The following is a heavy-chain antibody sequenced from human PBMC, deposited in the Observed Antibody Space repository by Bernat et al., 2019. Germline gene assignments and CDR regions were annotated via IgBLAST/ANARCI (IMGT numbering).Heavy chain of an antibody. D-gene: IGHD1-26*01. J-gene: IGHJ4*02. CDR1: GFTFSDAW. V-gene: IGHV3-15*01. CDR3: TTGATH. Sequence: EAQLVESGGGLVKPVGSLRLSCAASGFTFSDAWMYWVRQAPGKGLEWVARVKSKIDGGTIDYAAPVKGRFTISRDDLRSTLYLQMNSLKTEDTAVYYCTTGATHWGQGTLVTVSS. CDR2: VKSKIDGGTI.